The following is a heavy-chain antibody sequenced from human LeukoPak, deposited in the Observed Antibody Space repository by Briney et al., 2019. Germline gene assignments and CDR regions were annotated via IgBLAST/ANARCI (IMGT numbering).Heavy chain of an antibody. CDR1: GFTFRSYA. CDR2: VSDTGSST. J-gene: IGHJ4*02. Sequence: GRSLRLSCAVSGFTFRSYAMSWVRQAPGKGLEWVSSVSDTGSSTYYADSVKGRFTISRDNSKNTLHLQMNSLRAEDTAIYYCAKGNYYDRSGYYPYWGQGTLVTVSS. D-gene: IGHD3-22*01. CDR3: AKGNYYDRSGYYPY. V-gene: IGHV3-23*01.